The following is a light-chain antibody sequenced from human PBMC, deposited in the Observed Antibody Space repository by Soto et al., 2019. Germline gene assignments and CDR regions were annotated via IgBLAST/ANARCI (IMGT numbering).Light chain of an antibody. CDR1: SSDVGAYNY. CDR3: NSYTGSSTRFV. CDR2: EVS. V-gene: IGLV2-14*01. Sequence: QSALTQPASVSGSPGQSVTISCTGTSSDVGAYNYVSWYQQHPGKAPKLMIYEVSNRPSGVSNRFSGSKSGNTASLTISGLQAEDEADYYCNSYTGSSTRFVFGTGTKLIVL. J-gene: IGLJ1*01.